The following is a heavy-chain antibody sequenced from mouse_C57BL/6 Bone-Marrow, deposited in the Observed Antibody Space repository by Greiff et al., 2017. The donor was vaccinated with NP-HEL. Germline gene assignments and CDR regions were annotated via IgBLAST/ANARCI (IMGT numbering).Heavy chain of an antibody. CDR1: GFSFNTYA. CDR2: IRSKSNNYAT. D-gene: IGHD2-1*01. Sequence: EVQLVESGGGLVQPKGSLKLSCAASGFSFNTYAMNWVRQAPGKGLEWVARIRSKSNNYATYYADSVKDRFTISRDDSESMLYLQMSNLKTEDTAMYYCVSYGNSFAYWGQGTLVTVSA. CDR3: VSYGNSFAY. J-gene: IGHJ3*01. V-gene: IGHV10-1*01.